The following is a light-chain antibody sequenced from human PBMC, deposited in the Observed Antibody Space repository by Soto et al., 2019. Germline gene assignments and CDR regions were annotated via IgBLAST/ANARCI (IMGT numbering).Light chain of an antibody. CDR3: GSYASATLI. CDR2: EVT. J-gene: IGLJ2*01. V-gene: IGLV2-14*01. Sequence: QSALTQPASVSGSPGQSITISCTGSNSDIGAYDYVSWYQQHPGKPPPLFIYEVTFRPSGVPNRFSGSKSGNTATLTISGLLTEDEADYYCGSYASATLIFGGGTKLTVL. CDR1: NSDIGAYDY.